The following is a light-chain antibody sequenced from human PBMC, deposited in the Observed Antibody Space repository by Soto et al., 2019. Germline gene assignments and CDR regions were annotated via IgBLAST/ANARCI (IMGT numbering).Light chain of an antibody. Sequence: LTRPRSGGGYPGQSVTISCTGTKNYIGVYDLVSWYQHRPGKAPRLIIYEVVQRPSGVPDRFSGFKSGNAASLTVSGLQAADEADSFCKSYAGSNTYVFRSGTKVTVL. CDR3: KSYAGSNTYV. CDR2: EVV. V-gene: IGLV2-8*01. CDR1: KNYIGVYDL. J-gene: IGLJ1*01.